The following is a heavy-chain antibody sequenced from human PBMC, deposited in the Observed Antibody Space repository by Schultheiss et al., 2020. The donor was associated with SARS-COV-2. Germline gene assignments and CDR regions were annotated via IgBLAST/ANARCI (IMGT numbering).Heavy chain of an antibody. Sequence: SETLSLTCAVSGGSISSSNWWSWVRQPPGKGLEWIGEINHSGSTNYNPSLKSRVTISVDTSKNQFSLKLSSVTAADTAVYYCARDRGILNYYYYGMDVWGQGTTVTVSS. V-gene: IGHV4-4*02. J-gene: IGHJ6*02. CDR1: GGSISSSNW. CDR2: INHSGST. CDR3: ARDRGILNYYYYGMDV. D-gene: IGHD3-9*01.